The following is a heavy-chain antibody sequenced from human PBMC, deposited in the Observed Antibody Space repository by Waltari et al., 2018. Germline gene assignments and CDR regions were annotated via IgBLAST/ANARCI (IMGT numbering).Heavy chain of an antibody. CDR3: VRGYPDIVATISDY. D-gene: IGHD5-12*01. J-gene: IGHJ4*02. Sequence: QLQLQESGPGLVKPSETLSLTCTVSRSSLSNNNYYWGWVRQPPGKGLEWIGSFYKSGTTYYNPSLKSRVTISVDTSNNQFSLKLNSVTAADTAVYYCVRGYPDIVATISDYWGQGTLVIVSS. V-gene: IGHV4-39*07. CDR2: FYKSGTT. CDR1: RSSLSNNNYY.